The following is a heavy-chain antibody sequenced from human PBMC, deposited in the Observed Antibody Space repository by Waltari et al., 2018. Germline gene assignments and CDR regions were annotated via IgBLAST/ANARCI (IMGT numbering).Heavy chain of an antibody. J-gene: IGHJ3*01. CDR2: VCYSETP. V-gene: IGHV4-39*01. CDR3: ATYIGASVGTAAFDV. Sequence: QLQLQESGPRLVRPSETLSLICRVSGVSITSNRHYWAWVRPSPGEGLEWSGTVCYSETPYTAPSLKSRVSVSRDTSKNQVSLILGSVTAADMAVYYCATYIGASVGTAAFDVWGQGTMVTVSS. D-gene: IGHD5-12*01. CDR1: GVSITSNRHY.